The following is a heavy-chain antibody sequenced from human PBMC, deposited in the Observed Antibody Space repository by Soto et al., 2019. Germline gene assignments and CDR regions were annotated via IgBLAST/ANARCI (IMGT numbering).Heavy chain of an antibody. CDR2: MYYTGNK. V-gene: IGHV4-39*01. CDR3: ARLSSSSLGSLFDP. Sequence: QLQLQESGPGLVQPAETLSLTCTVSGGSISSSTYYWDWIRQPPGKGLEWIGAMYYTGNKNYNPSLESRVTISRDTPKNQFSLKLSSVTPPDTAVYYCARLSSSSLGSLFDPWGRGILVTVSS. J-gene: IGHJ5*02. D-gene: IGHD6-6*01. CDR1: GGSISSSTYY.